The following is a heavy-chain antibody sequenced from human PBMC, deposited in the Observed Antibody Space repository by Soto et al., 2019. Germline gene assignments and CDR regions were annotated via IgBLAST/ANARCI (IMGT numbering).Heavy chain of an antibody. V-gene: IGHV3-33*01. CDR2: IWYDGSNK. CDR1: GFTFSSYG. J-gene: IGHJ4*02. CDR3: ARDPNPQGQWLDPSFDY. Sequence: GGSLRLSCAASGFTFSSYGMHWVRQAPGKGLEWVAVIWYDGSNKYYADSVKGRFTISRDNSKNTLYLQMNSLRAEDTAVYYCARDPNPQGQWLDPSFDYWGQGTMVTVYS. D-gene: IGHD6-19*01.